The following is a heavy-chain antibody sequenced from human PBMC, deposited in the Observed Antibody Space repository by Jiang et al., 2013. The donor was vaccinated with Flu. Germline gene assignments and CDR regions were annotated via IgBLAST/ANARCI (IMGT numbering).Heavy chain of an antibody. CDR2: IKVKASGGTR. J-gene: IGHJ4*02. D-gene: IGHD1-1*01. CDR3: TAGAGHADHDY. Sequence: GRGLEWVGRIKVKASGGTRDFAAPVKGRFVISRDDSKNTVYLQMTSLKTEDTAVYYCTAGAGHADHDYWGQGALVTVSS. V-gene: IGHV3-15*01.